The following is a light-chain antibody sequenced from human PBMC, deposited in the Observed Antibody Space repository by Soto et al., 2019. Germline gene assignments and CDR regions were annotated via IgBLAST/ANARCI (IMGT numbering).Light chain of an antibody. Sequence: DIPMSQMASSRSSFFGDRVPIPCRASQSISSYVSWYQQKPGKAPKLLIYAASRLQSGVPSRFSGSRSGTDFTLTISSLQTEDFATYYCQQSYSRVTFGQGTKVDIK. CDR3: QQSYSRVT. J-gene: IGKJ1*01. CDR1: QSISSY. V-gene: IGKV1-39*01. CDR2: AAS.